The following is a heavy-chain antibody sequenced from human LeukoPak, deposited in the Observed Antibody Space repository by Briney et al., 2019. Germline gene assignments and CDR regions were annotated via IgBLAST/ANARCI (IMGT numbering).Heavy chain of an antibody. J-gene: IGHJ5*02. Sequence: ASVKVSCKASGYTFTGYYMHWVRQAPGQGLEWMGWINPNSGGTNYAQKFQGRVTMTRDTSISTAYMELSRLRSDDTAVYYCARDFYYDFWSGYLIGHNWFAPWGQGTLVTVSS. D-gene: IGHD3-3*01. CDR3: ARDFYYDFWSGYLIGHNWFAP. CDR1: GYTFTGYY. V-gene: IGHV1-2*02. CDR2: INPNSGGT.